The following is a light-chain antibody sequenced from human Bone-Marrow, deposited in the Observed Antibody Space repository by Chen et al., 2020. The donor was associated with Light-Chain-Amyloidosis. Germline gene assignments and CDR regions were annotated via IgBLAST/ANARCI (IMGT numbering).Light chain of an antibody. CDR1: SSDVGSYNL. V-gene: IGLV2-23*02. CDR3: CSYAGSSTFYV. CDR2: EVS. J-gene: IGLJ1*01. Sequence: QSALSQTASVSGSPVQQITISCTGTSSDVGSYNLVSWSQQHPGKAPKLMIYEVSKRHSEVSNRFSGSTSGNTASLTISGLQAEDEADYYCCSYAGSSTFYVFGTGTKVTVL.